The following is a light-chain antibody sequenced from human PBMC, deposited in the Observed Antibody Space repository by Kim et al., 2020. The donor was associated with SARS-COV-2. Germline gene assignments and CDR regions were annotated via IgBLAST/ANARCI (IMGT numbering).Light chain of an antibody. J-gene: IGKJ4*01. CDR1: QTIMKNY. CDR2: GAS. Sequence: SQGQSATLSCRASQTIMKNYLAWYQQKPGQAPKLLIYGASRRATGIPDNFSGSGSGTEFTLTITRLEPEDFAVYYCQQYGGSPITFGGGTKVDIK. V-gene: IGKV3-20*01. CDR3: QQYGGSPIT.